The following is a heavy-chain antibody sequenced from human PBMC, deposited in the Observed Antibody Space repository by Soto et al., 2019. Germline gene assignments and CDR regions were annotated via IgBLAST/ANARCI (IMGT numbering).Heavy chain of an antibody. D-gene: IGHD2-2*01. CDR2: IDPSDSYT. V-gene: IGHV5-10-1*01. CDR1: GYSFTSYW. J-gene: IGHJ6*02. CDR3: ASYADPAAIAYYYCMDV. Sequence: GEPLKISCPCSGYSFTSYWISWVRQMPGKGLECMGRIDPSDSYTNYSPSFQGHVTISADKSISTAYLQWSSLKASDTAMYYCASYADPAAIAYYYCMDVWGQGTTVTVSS.